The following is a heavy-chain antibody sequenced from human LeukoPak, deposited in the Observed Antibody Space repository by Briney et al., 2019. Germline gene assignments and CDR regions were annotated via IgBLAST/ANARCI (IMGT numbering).Heavy chain of an antibody. CDR2: INRDGTKT. CDR3: ATAPAAADSC. D-gene: IGHD6-13*01. V-gene: IGHV3-7*01. Sequence: GGSLRLSCAASGFTFTSFWMTWVRQSPGKGLAWVAHINRDGTKTTYVDSVKGRFTISRDNAKNSLFLHMSSLRAEDTAVYYCATAPAAADSCWGQGTLVAVSS. J-gene: IGHJ4*02. CDR1: GFTFTSFW.